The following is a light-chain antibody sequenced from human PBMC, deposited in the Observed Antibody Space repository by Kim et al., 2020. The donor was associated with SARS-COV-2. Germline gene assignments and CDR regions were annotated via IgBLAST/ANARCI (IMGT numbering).Light chain of an antibody. CDR1: HDINNY. Sequence: SASVGDRLTITCQASHDINNYLNWYQQKPGKAPNLLIYDASKLETGVPSRFSGSGSGTDFTLTISSLQPEDIATYYCQQYGNLPTFGGGTKVDIK. J-gene: IGKJ4*01. V-gene: IGKV1-33*01. CDR2: DAS. CDR3: QQYGNLPT.